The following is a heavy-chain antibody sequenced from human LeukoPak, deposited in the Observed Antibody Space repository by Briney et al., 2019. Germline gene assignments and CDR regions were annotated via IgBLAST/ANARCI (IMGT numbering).Heavy chain of an antibody. D-gene: IGHD6-6*01. J-gene: IGHJ4*02. CDR2: IYYSGST. CDR3: ARHGAARRDYFDY. V-gene: IGHV4-39*01. Sequence: SETLSLTCTVSGGSISSSSYYWGWIRQPPGKGLEWIGSIYYSGSTYYNPSLKSRVTISVDTSKNQFSLKLSSVTAAGTAVYYCARHGAARRDYFDYWGQGTLVTVSS. CDR1: GGSISSSSYY.